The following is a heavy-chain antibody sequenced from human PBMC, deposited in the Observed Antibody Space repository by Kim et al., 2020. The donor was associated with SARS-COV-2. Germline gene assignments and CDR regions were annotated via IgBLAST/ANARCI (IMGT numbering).Heavy chain of an antibody. D-gene: IGHD3-16*02. CDR2: ISAYNGNT. CDR1: GYTFTSYG. Sequence: ASVKVSCKASGYTFTSYGISWVRQAPGQGLEWMGWISAYNGNTNYAQKLQGRVTMTTDTSTSTAYMELRSLRSDDTAVYYCARDLNLAIVWGSYRPLGYWGQGTLVTVSS. CDR3: ARDLNLAIVWGSYRPLGY. V-gene: IGHV1-18*01. J-gene: IGHJ4*02.